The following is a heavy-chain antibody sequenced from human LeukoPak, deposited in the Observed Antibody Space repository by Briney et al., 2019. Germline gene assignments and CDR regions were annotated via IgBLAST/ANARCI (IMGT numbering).Heavy chain of an antibody. Sequence: SVNVSFKASGFTYAKSAVQGVRQARGQRPEWIGWIVIANGNTNYAQKFQERLTITRDMSTSTAYMELSSLRSEDTAVYYCAAEDDFLTGYYDFDYWGQGTVVTVSS. D-gene: IGHD3-9*01. CDR1: GFTYAKSA. J-gene: IGHJ4*02. V-gene: IGHV1-58*01. CDR3: AAEDDFLTGYYDFDY. CDR2: IVIANGNT.